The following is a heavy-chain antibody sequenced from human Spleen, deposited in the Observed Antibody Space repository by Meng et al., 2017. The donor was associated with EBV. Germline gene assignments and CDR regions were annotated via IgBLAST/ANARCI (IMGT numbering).Heavy chain of an antibody. D-gene: IGHD5-18*01. CDR1: VVSISSGGSS. V-gene: IGHV4-30-2*01. J-gene: IGHJ4*02. CDR2: MHHSGST. Sequence: LQVPGSGLVKPYQNLSLTCAVSVVSISSGGSSWSWIRQPPGKGLEWIGYMHHSGSTYNNPSLKSRVTISVDRSKNQFSLKLSSVTAADTAVYYCAGGPTAMVTYFDYWGQGTLVTVSS. CDR3: AGGPTAMVTYFDY.